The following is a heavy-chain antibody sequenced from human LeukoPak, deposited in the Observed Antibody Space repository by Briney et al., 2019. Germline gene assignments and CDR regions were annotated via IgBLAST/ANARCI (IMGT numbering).Heavy chain of an antibody. D-gene: IGHD1-26*01. CDR3: ARALPSPLYSGSYADAFDI. CDR1: GFTFSSYA. J-gene: IGHJ3*02. V-gene: IGHV3-23*01. Sequence: PGESLRLSCAASGFTFSSYAMSWVRQAPGKGLEWVSAISGSGGSTYYADSVKGRFTISRDNAKNSLYLQMNSLRAEDTAVYYCARALPSPLYSGSYADAFDIWGQGTMVTVSS. CDR2: ISGSGGST.